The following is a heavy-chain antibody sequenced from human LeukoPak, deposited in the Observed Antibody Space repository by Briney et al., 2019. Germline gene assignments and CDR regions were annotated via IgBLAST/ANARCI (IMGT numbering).Heavy chain of an antibody. D-gene: IGHD1-26*01. CDR3: ARTIVGATKRIREVGFDY. Sequence: SETLSLTCTVSGDSITSYYWSWIRQPPGKGLEWIGYIYDSGSSNYNPSHKSRVTISVDTSKNQFSLKVSSVTAADTAVYYCARTIVGATKRIREVGFDYWGQGTLVTVSS. J-gene: IGHJ4*02. V-gene: IGHV4-59*01. CDR2: IYDSGSS. CDR1: GDSITSYY.